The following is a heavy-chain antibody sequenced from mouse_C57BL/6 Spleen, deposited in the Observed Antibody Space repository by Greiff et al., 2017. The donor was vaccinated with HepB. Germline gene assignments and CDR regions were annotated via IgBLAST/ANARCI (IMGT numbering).Heavy chain of an antibody. CDR1: GYTFTSYW. CDR2: IDPSDSYT. J-gene: IGHJ2*01. Sequence: QVQLQQPGAELVVPGASVKLSCKASGYTFTSYWMHWVKQRPGQGLEWIGEIDPSDSYTNYNQKFKGKSTLTVDKSSSTAYMQLSSLTSEDSAVYYCARDALYYFDYWGQGTTLTVSS. V-gene: IGHV1-69*01. CDR3: ARDALYYFDY.